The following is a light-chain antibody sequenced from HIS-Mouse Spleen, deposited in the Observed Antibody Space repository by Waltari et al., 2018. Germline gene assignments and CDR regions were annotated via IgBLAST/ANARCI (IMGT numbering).Light chain of an antibody. CDR3: QRYYSLPWT. Sequence: AIWMTQSPTLLSASTGDRVTISWRMSQVISSYLAWYQHKPGKAPELLIYAASTLQRGVPSRFRGRGSGTDFTFTISCLQSEDFATYYCQRYYSLPWTFGPGTKVGIK. CDR1: QVISSY. V-gene: IGKV1D-8*02. CDR2: AAS. J-gene: IGKJ1*01.